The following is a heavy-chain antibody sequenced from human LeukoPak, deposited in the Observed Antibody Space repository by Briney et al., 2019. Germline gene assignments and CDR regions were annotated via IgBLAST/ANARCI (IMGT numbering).Heavy chain of an antibody. CDR2: ICGSSSST. CDR1: GFSFSSYA. J-gene: IGHJ4*02. Sequence: GGSLRLSCAASGFSFSSYAMNWVRQAPGKGLEWVSVICGSSSSTYYVDSVEGRFTISRDNSKNTLYLQMNSLRAEDTAIYYCAKGSGGSCHSATDYWGQGTLVTASS. D-gene: IGHD2-15*01. CDR3: AKGSGGSCHSATDY. V-gene: IGHV3-23*01.